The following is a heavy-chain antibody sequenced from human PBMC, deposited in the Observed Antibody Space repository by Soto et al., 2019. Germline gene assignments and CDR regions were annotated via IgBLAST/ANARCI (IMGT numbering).Heavy chain of an antibody. V-gene: IGHV4-59*01. CDR3: ARDLAVGCSSTSCYYYYMDV. D-gene: IGHD2-2*01. CDR2: IYYSGST. CDR1: GGSISSYY. Sequence: SETLSLTCTVSGGSISSYYWSWIRQPPGKGLEWIGYIYYSGSTNYNPSLKSRVTISVDTSKNQFSLKLSSVTAADTAVYYCARDLAVGCSSTSCYYYYMDVWGKGTTVTVSS. J-gene: IGHJ6*03.